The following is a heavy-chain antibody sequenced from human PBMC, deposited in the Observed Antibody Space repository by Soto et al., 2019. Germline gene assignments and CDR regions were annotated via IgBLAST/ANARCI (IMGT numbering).Heavy chain of an antibody. CDR2: IYHTGST. CDR1: GASISSTNW. V-gene: IGHV4-4*02. Sequence: QVQLQESGPRLVKPSGTLSLTCAVSGASISSTNWWTWVRQPPGKGLEWIGEIYHTGSTKYNPSPXGXVXIXXDKSNTPFSLNLSSVTAADTAVYYCATLPPRIVVVVLPIPTWGQGTLVTVSS. CDR3: ATLPPRIVVVVLPIPT. D-gene: IGHD2-15*01. J-gene: IGHJ4*02.